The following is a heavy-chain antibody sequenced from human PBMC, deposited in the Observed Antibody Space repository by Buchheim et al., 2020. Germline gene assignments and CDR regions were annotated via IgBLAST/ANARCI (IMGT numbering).Heavy chain of an antibody. Sequence: QVQLQESGPGLVKPSETLSLTCTVSGGSISSYYWSWIRQPPGKGLEWIGYIYYSGSTNYNPSPKSRVTISVDTSKNQFSLKLSSVTAADTAVYYCARQNYGDYFDYWGQGTL. V-gene: IGHV4-59*08. CDR3: ARQNYGDYFDY. CDR1: GGSISSYY. J-gene: IGHJ4*02. CDR2: IYYSGST. D-gene: IGHD4-17*01.